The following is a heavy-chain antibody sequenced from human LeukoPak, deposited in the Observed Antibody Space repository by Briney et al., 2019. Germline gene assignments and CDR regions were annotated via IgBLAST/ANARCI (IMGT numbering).Heavy chain of an antibody. J-gene: IGHJ4*02. Sequence: PSETLSLTCTVSGGSISSYYWSWIRQPPGKGLEWIGYIYYSGSTNYNPSLKSRVTIPVDTSKNQFSLKLSSVTAADTAVYYCARARPDYYDSSGYPDYWGQGTLVTVSS. V-gene: IGHV4-59*01. CDR3: ARARPDYYDSSGYPDY. CDR2: IYYSGST. D-gene: IGHD3-22*01. CDR1: GGSISSYY.